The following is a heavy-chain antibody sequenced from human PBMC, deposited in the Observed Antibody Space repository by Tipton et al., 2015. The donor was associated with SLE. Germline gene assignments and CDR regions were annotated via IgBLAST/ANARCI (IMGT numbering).Heavy chain of an antibody. V-gene: IGHV3-23*01. CDR2: ISGGGVST. CDR1: GFIFSSYG. D-gene: IGHD6-19*01. CDR3: AKDSSGWYGGGYLDD. J-gene: IGHJ4*02. Sequence: SLRLSCAASGFIFSSYGMSWVRQAPGKGLEWVSGISGGGVSTRDADSVRGRFAISRDKSKNTLYLQMNSLRAEDTAVYLCAKDSSGWYGGGYLDDGGQGTLVAVTS.